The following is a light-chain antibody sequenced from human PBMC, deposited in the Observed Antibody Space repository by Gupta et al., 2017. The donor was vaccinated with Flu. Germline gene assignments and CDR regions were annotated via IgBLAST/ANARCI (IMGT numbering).Light chain of an antibody. CDR2: DAS. Sequence: DIQMPQSSSSPSASVVDRATITSQASQDISTYLNWYQQKPGKAPTLLIYDASNLETGVQPTFSGSGSGTDFTFTISSLQPEDIATYYCQQYDNLPRLTFVQGTRLEIK. CDR3: QQYDNLPRLT. CDR1: QDISTY. V-gene: IGKV1-33*01. J-gene: IGKJ5*01.